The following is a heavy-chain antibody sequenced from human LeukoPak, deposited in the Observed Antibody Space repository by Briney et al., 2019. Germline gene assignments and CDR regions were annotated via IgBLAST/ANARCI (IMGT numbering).Heavy chain of an antibody. CDR3: AKSGWLRRAFFQD. J-gene: IGHJ1*01. CDR1: GDSINTYF. V-gene: IGHV4-59*01. Sequence: PSETLSLTCNVSGDSINTYFWNWIRQPPGKGLEWLGYISHSGSTNYNPSLKSRLTMSVDMSKNQFSLRLTSATAADTAVYFCAKSGWLRRAFFQDWGQGILVTVFS. CDR2: ISHSGST. D-gene: IGHD6-19*01.